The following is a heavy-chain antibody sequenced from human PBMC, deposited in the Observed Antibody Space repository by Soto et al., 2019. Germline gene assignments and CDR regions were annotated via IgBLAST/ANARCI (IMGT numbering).Heavy chain of an antibody. V-gene: IGHV4-34*01. Sequence: QVQLQQWGAGLLRPSETLSLTCAVYGGSLSGYYWSWIRQPPEKGLEWIGEVSHSGTTNYNPSLKSRVSISLDTSKTQVSLYLTCVAGADTAVYYCGRYGGTPIWYFDLWGRGTLVTVSS. CDR1: GGSLSGYY. J-gene: IGHJ2*01. CDR2: VSHSGTT. CDR3: GRYGGTPIWYFDL. D-gene: IGHD2-15*01.